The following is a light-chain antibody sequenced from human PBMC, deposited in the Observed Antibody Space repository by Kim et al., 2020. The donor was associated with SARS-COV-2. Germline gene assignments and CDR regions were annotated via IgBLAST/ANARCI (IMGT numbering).Light chain of an antibody. CDR2: EVT. V-gene: IGLV2-23*02. Sequence: QSALTQPASVSGSLGQSITISCTGTTTDVGIYNLVSWYQQHPGKAPKVILSEVTKRPPGVSNRFSGSKSDNTASLTISGLQAEDEADYYCSSYAPGVTVVIFGGGTQLTVL. J-gene: IGLJ2*01. CDR3: SSYAPGVTVVI. CDR1: TTDVGIYNL.